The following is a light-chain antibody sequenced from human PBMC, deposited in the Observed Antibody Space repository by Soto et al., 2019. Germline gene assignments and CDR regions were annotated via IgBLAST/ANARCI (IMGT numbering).Light chain of an antibody. CDR1: SSDVGGYNY. Sequence: QSALTQPASVSGSPGQSITISCTGTSSDVGGYNYVSWYQQHPGKAPKLMIYEVSHRPSGVSNRFSGSKSGNTASLTISGLQAEDEAEYYCSSYTSSSTPVVFGGGTKLTVL. J-gene: IGLJ2*01. CDR3: SSYTSSSTPVV. V-gene: IGLV2-14*01. CDR2: EVS.